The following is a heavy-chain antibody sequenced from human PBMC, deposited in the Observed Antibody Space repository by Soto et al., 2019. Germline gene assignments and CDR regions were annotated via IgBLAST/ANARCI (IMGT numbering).Heavy chain of an antibody. D-gene: IGHD3-10*01. CDR2: ISSAGSAT. CDR3: VGASGVNPVDY. Sequence: LRLPCATSGFTFSSFEMNWVRQAPGKGLEWVAYISSAGSATFYADSVKGRFTISRDNAKNSLFLQMNSLSAEDTALYYCVGASGVNPVDYWGQGTLVTVS. CDR1: GFTFSSFE. J-gene: IGHJ4*02. V-gene: IGHV3-48*03.